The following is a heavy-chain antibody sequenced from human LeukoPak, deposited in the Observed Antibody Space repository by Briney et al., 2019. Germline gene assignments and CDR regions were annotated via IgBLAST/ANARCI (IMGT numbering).Heavy chain of an antibody. Sequence: GGSLRLSCEASGFTFSSYWMHWVRHAPGKGLVWVSRIKSDGSIIDYADSVKGRFTVSRDKAKNTLYLQMNSLRAGDTAVYYCAKTNYDILTGCPTWGQGTLVTASS. D-gene: IGHD3-9*01. J-gene: IGHJ4*02. V-gene: IGHV3-74*01. CDR2: IKSDGSII. CDR1: GFTFSSYW. CDR3: AKTNYDILTGCPT.